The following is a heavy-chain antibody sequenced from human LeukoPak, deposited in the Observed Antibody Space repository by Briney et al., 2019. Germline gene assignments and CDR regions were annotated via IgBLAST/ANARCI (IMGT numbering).Heavy chain of an antibody. CDR2: IRYDGSNK. CDR3: AKDFIGPITMVRGVILSY. D-gene: IGHD3-10*01. CDR1: GFTFSSYG. J-gene: IGHJ4*02. V-gene: IGHV3-30*02. Sequence: PGGSLRLSCAASGFTFSSYGMHWVRQAPGKGLEWVAFIRYDGSNKYYADSVKGLFTISRDNSKNTLYLQMNSLRAEDTAVYYCAKDFIGPITMVRGVILSYWGQGTLVTVSS.